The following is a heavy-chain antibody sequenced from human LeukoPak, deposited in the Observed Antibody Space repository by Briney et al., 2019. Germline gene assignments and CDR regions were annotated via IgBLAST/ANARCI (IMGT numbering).Heavy chain of an antibody. Sequence: SETLSLTCAVYGGSFSGYYWSWIRQPPGKGLEGIGYIYYSGSTNYNPSLKSRVTISVDTSKNQFSLKLSSVTAADTAVYYCARGDGYGSYYFDYWGQGTLVTVSS. D-gene: IGHD5-24*01. CDR1: GGSFSGYY. CDR3: ARGDGYGSYYFDY. CDR2: IYYSGST. V-gene: IGHV4-59*01. J-gene: IGHJ4*02.